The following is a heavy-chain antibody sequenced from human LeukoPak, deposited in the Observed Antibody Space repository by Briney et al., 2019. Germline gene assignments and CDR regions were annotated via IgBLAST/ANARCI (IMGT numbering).Heavy chain of an antibody. CDR1: GYTFTSYD. CDR2: MNPNSGNT. Sequence: GASVKVSCKASGYTFTSYDINWVRQATGQGLEWMGWMNPNSGNTGYAQKFQGRVTMTRDTSISTAYMELSRLRSDDTAVYYCARDAEVCSSTSCYRYYYYGMDVWGQGTTVTVSS. CDR3: ARDAEVCSSTSCYRYYYYGMDV. V-gene: IGHV1-8*01. D-gene: IGHD2-2*02. J-gene: IGHJ6*02.